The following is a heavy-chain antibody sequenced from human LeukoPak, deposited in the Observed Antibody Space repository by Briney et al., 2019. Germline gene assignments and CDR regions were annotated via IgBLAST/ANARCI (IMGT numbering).Heavy chain of an antibody. J-gene: IGHJ4*02. CDR2: ISAYNGNT. D-gene: IGHD3-16*01. CDR3: ANVVAGLTCDH. V-gene: IGHV1-18*01. Sequence: PAASVTVSCKASGYTFTSYGISWVRQAPGQGLEWMGWISAYNGNTNYAQKLQGRVTMTTDTSTSTAYMELRSLRSDDTAVYYCANVVAGLTCDHWGQGTLVTVSS. CDR1: GYTFTSYG.